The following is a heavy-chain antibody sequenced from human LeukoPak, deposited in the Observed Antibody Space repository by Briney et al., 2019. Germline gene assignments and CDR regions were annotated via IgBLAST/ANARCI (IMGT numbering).Heavy chain of an antibody. CDR1: GVIFSNYW. J-gene: IGHJ6*03. D-gene: IGHD2-15*01. Sequence: PGGSLRLSCAASGVIFSNYWMHWVRQTPGKGLVWVSRINRDGSSTSYADSVKGRFTISRDNAKNTLYLQMNSLRAEDTAVYYCAKDVRCSGGSCLRGGGYYYYMDVWGKGTTVTISS. V-gene: IGHV3-74*01. CDR3: AKDVRCSGGSCLRGGGYYYYMDV. CDR2: INRDGSST.